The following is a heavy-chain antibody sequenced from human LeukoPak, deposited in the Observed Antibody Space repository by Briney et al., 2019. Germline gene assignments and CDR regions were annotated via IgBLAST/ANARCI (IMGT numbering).Heavy chain of an antibody. CDR3: ARRYNWNYNWFDP. J-gene: IGHJ5*02. CDR1: GGSFSGYY. V-gene: IGHV4-34*01. D-gene: IGHD1-7*01. Sequence: PSETLSLTCAVYGGSFSGYYWSWIRQPPGKGLEWIGEINHSGSTNYNPSLKSRLTISVDTSKNQFSLKLSSVTAADTAVYYCARRYNWNYNWFDPWGQGTLVTVSS. CDR2: INHSGST.